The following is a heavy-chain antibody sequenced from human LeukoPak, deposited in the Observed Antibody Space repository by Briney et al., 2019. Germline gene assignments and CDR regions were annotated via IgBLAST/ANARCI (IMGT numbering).Heavy chain of an antibody. CDR1: GFSFSSSG. CDR2: IGSTGTDR. J-gene: IGHJ4*02. CDR3: ATETIGRHYDY. Sequence: GGSLRLSCAASGFSFSSSGINWVRQAPGKGLEWVASIGSTGTDRYYADSVKGRFTISIDNAKNSLYLQMNSLRAEDTAVYYCATETIGRHYDYWGQGTLLTVSS. V-gene: IGHV3-21*01. D-gene: IGHD1-14*01.